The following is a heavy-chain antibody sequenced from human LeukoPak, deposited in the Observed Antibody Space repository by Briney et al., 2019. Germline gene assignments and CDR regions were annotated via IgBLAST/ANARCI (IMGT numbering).Heavy chain of an antibody. J-gene: IGHJ4*02. CDR1: GGSIYSPNW. CDR2: VSHTGRT. V-gene: IGHV4/OR15-8*01. CDR3: ASRDDSGPY. Sequence: SAALCLTCVVSGGSIYSPNWWTWVRQPPGKGLEWIGEVSHTGRTNYHPSLQSRVTISLGESKNHFSLRVTSMTAADTAVYYCASRDDSGPYWGQGTLVTVSS. D-gene: IGHD4-17*01.